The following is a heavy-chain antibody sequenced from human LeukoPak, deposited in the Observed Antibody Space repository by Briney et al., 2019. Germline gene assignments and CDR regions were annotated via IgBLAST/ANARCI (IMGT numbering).Heavy chain of an antibody. CDR2: IYSGGST. CDR3: ARVVNPYGSSGYYYRGENWFDP. D-gene: IGHD3-22*01. CDR1: GFTVSSNY. Sequence: GGSLRLSCAASGFTVSSNYMSWVRQAPGKGLEWVSVIYSGGSTYYADSVKGRFTISRDNSKNTLYLQMNSLRAEDTAVYYCARVVNPYGSSGYYYRGENWFDPWGQGTLVTVSS. V-gene: IGHV3-53*01. J-gene: IGHJ5*02.